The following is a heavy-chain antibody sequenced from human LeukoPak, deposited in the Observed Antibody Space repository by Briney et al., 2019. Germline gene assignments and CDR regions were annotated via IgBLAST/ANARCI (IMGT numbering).Heavy chain of an antibody. V-gene: IGHV6-1*01. CDR1: GDSVFSNSAA. Sequence: SQTLSLTCAISGDSVFSNSAACNWIRQSPSRGLEWLGRTYYRSKWYNDYAVSVKSRIIIHPDTSKNQFSLQLNSVTPEDTAVYYCARGYSSSIDYWGQGTLVTVSS. D-gene: IGHD6-13*01. CDR2: TYYRSKWYN. J-gene: IGHJ4*02. CDR3: ARGYSSSIDY.